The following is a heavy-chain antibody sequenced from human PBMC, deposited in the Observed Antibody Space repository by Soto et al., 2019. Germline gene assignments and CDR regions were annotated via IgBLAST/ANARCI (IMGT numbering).Heavy chain of an antibody. D-gene: IGHD3-16*02. V-gene: IGHV1-8*01. CDR1: GYTFTSYD. CDR2: INPNTGYT. J-gene: IGHJ4*02. CDR3: VRGRVMITFGVVIVIDY. Sequence: QVQLVQSGAAMKKPGASVKVSCKASGYTFTSYDINWVRQATGQGLEWMGWINPNTGYTDYAQKFQDRVTMTGNTSIPTAYMELSILRSPDTAVYYCVRGRVMITFGVVIVIDYWGQGSPVTVSS.